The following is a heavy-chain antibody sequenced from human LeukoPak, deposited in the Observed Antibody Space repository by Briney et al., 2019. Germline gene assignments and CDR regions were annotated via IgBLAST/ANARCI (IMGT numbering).Heavy chain of an antibody. D-gene: IGHD3-16*01. Sequence: GGSLRLSCAASGFTFRSYAMSWVRQTPGEGLEWVSLISDRGGSTYYADSVKGRFTISRDNSKNTLYLQMNSLRTEDTAVYYCARNDYNFDYWGQGTLVTVSS. CDR2: ISDRGGST. CDR3: ARNDYNFDY. V-gene: IGHV3-23*01. CDR1: GFTFRSYA. J-gene: IGHJ4*02.